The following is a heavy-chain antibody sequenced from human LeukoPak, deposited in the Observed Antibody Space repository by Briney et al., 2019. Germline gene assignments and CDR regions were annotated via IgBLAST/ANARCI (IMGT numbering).Heavy chain of an antibody. J-gene: IGHJ4*03. Sequence: GGSLRLSCVASGFTISSYSRNWIRQAPGKGLEWVSSISSSSSYIYYADSVKGRFTISRDNAKNSLYLQMNSLRALHTPPYYCARAVGSIFGDVDYFDYWGDRTPVTVSS. V-gene: IGHV3-21*01. CDR2: ISSSSSYI. CDR1: GFTISSYS. D-gene: IGHD3-3*01. CDR3: ARAVGSIFGDVDYFDY.